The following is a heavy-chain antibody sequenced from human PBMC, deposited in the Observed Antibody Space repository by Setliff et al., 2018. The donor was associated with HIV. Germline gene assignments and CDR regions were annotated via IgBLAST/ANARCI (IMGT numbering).Heavy chain of an antibody. CDR3: ARVPILRYASPVDM. CDR2: INPSSGST. D-gene: IGHD3-9*01. Sequence: ASVKVSCKASGGTFSRNAINWVRQAPGQGLEWMGIINPSSGSTTYAQKFRGRATMTRDTSRSTVYMELSSLRFDDTAVYYCARVPILRYASPVDMWGQGTLVTVSS. V-gene: IGHV1-46*01. J-gene: IGHJ4*02. CDR1: GGTFSRNA.